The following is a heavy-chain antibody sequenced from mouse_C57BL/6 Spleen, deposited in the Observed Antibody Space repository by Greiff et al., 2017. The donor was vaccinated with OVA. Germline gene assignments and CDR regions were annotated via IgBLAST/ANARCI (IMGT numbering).Heavy chain of an antibody. CDR3: AKMGDYDVYAMDY. Sequence: VQLPQSGPGLVQPSQSLSITCTVSGFSLTSYGVHWVRQSPGKGLEWLGVIWRGGSTDYNAAFMSRLSNTKDNSKSQVFFKMNSLQADDTAIYYCAKMGDYDVYAMDYWGQGTSVTVSS. V-gene: IGHV2-5*01. J-gene: IGHJ4*01. CDR1: GFSLTSYG. CDR2: IWRGGST. D-gene: IGHD2-4*01.